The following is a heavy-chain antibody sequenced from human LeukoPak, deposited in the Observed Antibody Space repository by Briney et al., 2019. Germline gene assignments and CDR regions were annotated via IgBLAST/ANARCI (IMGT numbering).Heavy chain of an antibody. CDR3: ARASRNLRFLGWLPAYFDY. D-gene: IGHD3-3*01. J-gene: IGHJ4*02. Sequence: SETLSLTCTVSGGSISSYFWSWIRQPPGKGLEWIGYISYSGSTNYNPSLKSRVTISVDTSKKQFSLKLSSVTAADTAVYYCARASRNLRFLGWLPAYFDYSGQGTLVTVSS. V-gene: IGHV4-59*01. CDR1: GGSISSYF. CDR2: ISYSGST.